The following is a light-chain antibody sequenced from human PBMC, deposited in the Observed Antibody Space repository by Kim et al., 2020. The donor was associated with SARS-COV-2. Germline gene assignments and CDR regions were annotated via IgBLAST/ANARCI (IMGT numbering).Light chain of an antibody. V-gene: IGLV3-1*01. CDR1: KLGDKY. CDR2: EES. CDR3: QAWDSRTVV. J-gene: IGLJ2*01. Sequence: GSPGQKDSITCSGEKLGDKYVCWYQQKPGQSPVLVRYEESKRHSGIPGRFSGSKSGNTATLTISGTQAMDEAGYYCQAWDSRTVVFGGGTQLTVL.